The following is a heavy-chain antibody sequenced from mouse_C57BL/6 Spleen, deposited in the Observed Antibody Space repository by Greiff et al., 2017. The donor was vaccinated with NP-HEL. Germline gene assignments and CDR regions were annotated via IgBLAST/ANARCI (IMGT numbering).Heavy chain of an antibody. Sequence: EVKLVESGGGLVKPGGSLKLSCAASGFTFSSYAMSWVRQTPEKRLEWVATISDGGSYTYYPDNVKGRFTISRDNAKNNLYLQMSHLKSEDTAMYYCARGGAYYSNYGYFDYWGQGTTLTVSS. D-gene: IGHD2-5*01. J-gene: IGHJ2*01. V-gene: IGHV5-4*03. CDR1: GFTFSSYA. CDR2: ISDGGSYT. CDR3: ARGGAYYSNYGYFDY.